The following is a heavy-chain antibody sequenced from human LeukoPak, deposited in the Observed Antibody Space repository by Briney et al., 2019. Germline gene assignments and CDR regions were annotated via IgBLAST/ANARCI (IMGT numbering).Heavy chain of an antibody. Sequence: GGSLRLSCAASGFTFSSYAMHWVRQAPGKGLEWVAVISYDGSNKYYADSVKGRFTISRDNSKNTLYLQMNSLRAEDTAVYYRARDYSSSSRYFDYWGQGTLVTVSS. CDR1: GFTFSSYA. V-gene: IGHV3-30*04. J-gene: IGHJ4*02. D-gene: IGHD6-6*01. CDR2: ISYDGSNK. CDR3: ARDYSSSSRYFDY.